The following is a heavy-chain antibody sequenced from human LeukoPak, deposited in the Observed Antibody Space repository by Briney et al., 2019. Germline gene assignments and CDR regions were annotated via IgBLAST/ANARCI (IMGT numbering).Heavy chain of an antibody. D-gene: IGHD6-19*01. CDR3: ARMLRAVAGLDP. V-gene: IGHV3-21*01. CDR2: ISSSSSYI. Sequence: PGGSLRLSCAASGFTFSSHSMNWVRQAPGKGLEWVSSISSSSSYIYYADSVKGRFTISRDNAKNSLYLQMNSLRAEDTAVYYCARMLRAVAGLDPWGQGTLVTVSS. CDR1: GFTFSSHS. J-gene: IGHJ5*02.